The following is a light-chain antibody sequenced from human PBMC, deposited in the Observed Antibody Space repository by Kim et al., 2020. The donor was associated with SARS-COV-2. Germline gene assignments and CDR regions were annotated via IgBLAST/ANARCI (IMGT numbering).Light chain of an antibody. CDR2: DVT. V-gene: IGLV2-14*03. CDR1: SSDIGGYDY. Sequence: QSALTQPAFVSGSPGQSITIPCTGTSSDIGGYDYVSWYQQLPGKAPKLIIYDVTKRPSGVSDRFSGSKSGNTASLTISGLQADDEADYYCSSYRSGNTFVFGTGTKVTVL. CDR3: SSYRSGNTFV. J-gene: IGLJ1*01.